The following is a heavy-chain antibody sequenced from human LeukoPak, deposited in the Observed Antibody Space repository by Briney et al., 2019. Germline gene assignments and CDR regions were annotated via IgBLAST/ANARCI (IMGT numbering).Heavy chain of an antibody. V-gene: IGHV4-59*01. CDR2: SYYSGRT. Sequence: SETLSLTCTVSRGSITNYYWSWIRRPPGKGLEWIGYSYYSGRTNYNPSLQGRVTISVDTSNNQFSLDVTSVTAPDPAVYYCARENRYCSGGNCYETLDYWGQGTLVIVSS. J-gene: IGHJ4*02. CDR1: RGSITNYY. D-gene: IGHD2-15*01. CDR3: ARENRYCSGGNCYETLDY.